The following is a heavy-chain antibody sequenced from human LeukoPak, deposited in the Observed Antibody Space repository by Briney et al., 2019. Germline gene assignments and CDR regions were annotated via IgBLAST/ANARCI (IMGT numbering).Heavy chain of an antibody. Sequence: SQTLSLTCAISGDSVSSDRATWIWIRQSPSRGLEWLGRTYYRSKWYNDYAVSLQGRVSVNPDTSKNQFSLQLNSVTPADTALYYCARAPHGSGCDYWGQGTLVTVSS. D-gene: IGHD6-19*01. V-gene: IGHV6-1*01. CDR3: ARAPHGSGCDY. CDR2: TYYRSKWYN. J-gene: IGHJ4*02. CDR1: GDSVSSDRAT.